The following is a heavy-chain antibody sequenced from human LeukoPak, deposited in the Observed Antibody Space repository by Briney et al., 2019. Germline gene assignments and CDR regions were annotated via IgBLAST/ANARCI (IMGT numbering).Heavy chain of an antibody. Sequence: GGSLRLSCAASGFTFSDYYMSWIRQAPGKGLEWVSYISSSGSTIYYADSVKGRFTISRDNAKNSLYLQMNSLRAEDTAVYYCARVSIFGVVSLYFDYWGQGTLVTVSS. J-gene: IGHJ4*02. CDR3: ARVSIFGVVSLYFDY. CDR1: GFTFSDYY. D-gene: IGHD3-3*01. CDR2: ISSSGSTI. V-gene: IGHV3-11*04.